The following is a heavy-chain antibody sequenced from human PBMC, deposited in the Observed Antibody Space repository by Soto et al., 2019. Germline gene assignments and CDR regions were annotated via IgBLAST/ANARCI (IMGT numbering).Heavy chain of an antibody. Sequence: TGGSLRLSCAASGFTCRSYDMSWVRQAPGKGLEWVSTILVGGSTHYPDSVRGRFTISRDNSKNTLSLQMNSLTAEDTAVYFCAKRRGAGGHFDYWGQGALVTVSS. D-gene: IGHD2-15*01. CDR2: ILVGGST. V-gene: IGHV3-23*01. CDR3: AKRRGAGGHFDY. CDR1: GFTCRSYD. J-gene: IGHJ4*02.